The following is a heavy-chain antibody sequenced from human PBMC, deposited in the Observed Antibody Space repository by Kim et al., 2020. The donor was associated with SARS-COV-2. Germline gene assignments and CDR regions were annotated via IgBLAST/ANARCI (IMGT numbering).Heavy chain of an antibody. D-gene: IGHD2-2*01. CDR3: AKAYCSSTSCRSGY. V-gene: IGHV3-30*02. Sequence: ADSVKGRFTISRDKSKNTLYLQMNSLRAEDTAVYYCAKAYCSSTSCRSGYWGQGTLVTVSS. J-gene: IGHJ4*02.